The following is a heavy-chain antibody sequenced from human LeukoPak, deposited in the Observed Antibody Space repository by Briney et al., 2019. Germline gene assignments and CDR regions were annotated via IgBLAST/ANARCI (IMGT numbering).Heavy chain of an antibody. CDR1: GYTFTGYY. CDR3: ARAQKLSSTSPKAFDP. D-gene: IGHD2-2*01. CDR2: INPSGGST. Sequence: GASVKVSCKASGYTFTGYYMHWVRQAPGQGLEWMGIINPSGGSTSYAQKFQGRVTMTRDTSTSTVYMELSSLRSEDTAVYYCARAQKLSSTSPKAFDPWGQGTLVTVSS. V-gene: IGHV1-46*01. J-gene: IGHJ5*02.